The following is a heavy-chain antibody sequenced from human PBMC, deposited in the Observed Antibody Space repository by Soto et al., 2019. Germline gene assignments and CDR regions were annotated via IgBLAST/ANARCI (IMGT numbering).Heavy chain of an antibody. V-gene: IGHV6-1*01. J-gene: IGHJ4*02. CDR2: TYYRSNWRH. CDR1: GDSVSSNTAA. Sequence: LSLPCAISGDSVSSNTAAWNWIRSSPSRGLEWLGRTYYRSNWRHDYAVSVKSRITVNPDTSKNHFSLQLNSVTPDDTAVYYCARGVAGSGFDLWGQGTLVTVSS. CDR3: ARGVAGSGFDL. D-gene: IGHD6-19*01.